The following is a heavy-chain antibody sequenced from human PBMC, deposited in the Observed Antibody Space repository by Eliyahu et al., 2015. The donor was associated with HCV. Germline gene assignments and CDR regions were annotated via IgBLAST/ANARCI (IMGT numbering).Heavy chain of an antibody. V-gene: IGHV3-49*04. Sequence: EVQLVESGGGLVQPGRSLRLSCTASGFNFDDYAVSWVRQTPGKGLEWVGFIRSNAYGGTVEYAASVKGRFTISRDDSKSITFLQMNSLKTEDTAVYYCTSACGGDCYSPYYYYYGMDVWGQGTTVTVSS. CDR3: TSACGGDCYSPYYYYYGMDV. D-gene: IGHD2-21*02. CDR2: IRSNAYGGTV. CDR1: GFNFDDYA. J-gene: IGHJ6*02.